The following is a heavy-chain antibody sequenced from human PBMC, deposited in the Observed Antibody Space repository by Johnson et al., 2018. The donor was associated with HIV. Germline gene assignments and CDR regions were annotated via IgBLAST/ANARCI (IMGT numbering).Heavy chain of an antibody. V-gene: IGHV3-NL1*01. D-gene: IGHD5-24*01. CDR1: GFSFSDYG. CDR2: IYSGGRT. CDR3: AKLRMATTAFDI. J-gene: IGHJ3*02. Sequence: QVQVVESGGGVVQPGRPLRLSCAASGFSFSDYGMHWVRQAPGKGLEWVSVIYSGGRTYYADSVKGRITISRDNSKNTLYLQMNSLRAEDTAVYYCAKLRMATTAFDIWGQGTMVTVSS.